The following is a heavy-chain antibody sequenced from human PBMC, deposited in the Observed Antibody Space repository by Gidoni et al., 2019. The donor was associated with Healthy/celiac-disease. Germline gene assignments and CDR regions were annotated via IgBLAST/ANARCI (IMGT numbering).Heavy chain of an antibody. J-gene: IGHJ6*02. V-gene: IGHV1-69*01. CDR3: ARDLSIPGLYYYYGMDV. CDR1: GGTCSSYA. CDR2: LIPIFGTA. Sequence: QVQLVQSGAEVKKPGSSVQVSCMASGGTCSSYAISWVRQAPGQGLGWMGGLIPIFGTANYAQKFQGRVTITADESTSTAYMEMSSLRSEDTAVYDCARDLSIPGLYYYYGMDVWGQGTTVTVSS.